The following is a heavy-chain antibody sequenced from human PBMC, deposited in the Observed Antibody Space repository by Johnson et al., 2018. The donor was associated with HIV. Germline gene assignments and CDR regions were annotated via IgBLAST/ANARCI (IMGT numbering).Heavy chain of an antibody. V-gene: IGHV3-74*02. CDR3: ASGVYSSSWSWDVAFDI. Sequence: VQLVESGGGVVQPGRSLRLSCAASGFTFSSYWMHWVRQAPGKGLVWVSRINSDGSSTNYADSVKRRFTISRDNAKNTLYLQMNSLRAEDTAVYYCASGVYSSSWSWDVAFDIWGQGTMVTVSS. D-gene: IGHD6-13*01. CDR2: INSDGSST. J-gene: IGHJ3*02. CDR1: GFTFSSYW.